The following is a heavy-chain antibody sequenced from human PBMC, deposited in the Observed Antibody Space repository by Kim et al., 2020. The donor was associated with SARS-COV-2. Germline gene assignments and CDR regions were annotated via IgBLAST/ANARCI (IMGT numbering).Heavy chain of an antibody. CDR1: GFTFSSYG. V-gene: IGHV3-33*01. J-gene: IGHJ3*02. CDR3: ARAPFYSNYAFDI. CDR2: IWYDGSNK. Sequence: GGSLRLSCAASGFTFSSYGMHWVRQAPGKGLEWVAVIWYDGSNKYYADSVKGRFTISRDNSKNTLYLQMNSLRAEDTAVYYCARAPFYSNYAFDIWGQGTMVTVSS. D-gene: IGHD4-4*01.